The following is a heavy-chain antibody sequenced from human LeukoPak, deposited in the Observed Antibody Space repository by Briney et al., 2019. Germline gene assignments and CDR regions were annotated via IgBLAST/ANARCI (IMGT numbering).Heavy chain of an antibody. V-gene: IGHV3-23*01. CDR3: AKGDYYDSSGYYYHHYYMDV. CDR1: GFTFSSYA. D-gene: IGHD3-22*01. Sequence: GGSLRLSCAASGFTFSSYAISWVRQAPGEGVEWVSAISGSGGSTYYADSVKGRFTISRDNSKNTLYLQMNSLRAEDTAVYYCAKGDYYDSSGYYYHHYYMDVWGKGTTVTVSS. J-gene: IGHJ6*03. CDR2: ISGSGGST.